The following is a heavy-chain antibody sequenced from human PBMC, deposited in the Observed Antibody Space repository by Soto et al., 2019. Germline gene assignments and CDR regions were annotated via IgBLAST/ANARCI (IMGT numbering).Heavy chain of an antibody. CDR2: ISTSSRTI. CDR3: ARLFCSGGSCYSGDAFDI. V-gene: IGHV3-48*01. Sequence: PGGSLRLSCAASGFTFSSYSMNWVRQAPGKGLEWVSHISTSSRTIYYAESVKGRFTISRDNAKNSLYLQMNSLRAEDTAVYYCARLFCSGGSCYSGDAFDIWGQGTMVTVSS. CDR1: GFTFSSYS. J-gene: IGHJ3*02. D-gene: IGHD2-15*01.